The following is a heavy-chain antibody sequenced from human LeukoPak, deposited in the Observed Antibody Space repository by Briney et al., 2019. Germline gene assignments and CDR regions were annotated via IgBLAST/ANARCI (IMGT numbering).Heavy chain of an antibody. CDR2: ISAYNGNT. CDR1: GYTFTSYG. J-gene: IGHJ6*02. CDR3: ARDGDIIVVPAAPYYYYYYGMDV. V-gene: IGHV1-18*01. Sequence: ASVKVSCKASGYTFTSYGISWVRQAPGQGLEWMGWISAYNGNTNYAQKLQGRVTMTTDTSTSTAYMELRSLRSDDTAVYYCARDGDIIVVPAAPYYYYYYGMDVWGQGTTVTVSS. D-gene: IGHD2-2*01.